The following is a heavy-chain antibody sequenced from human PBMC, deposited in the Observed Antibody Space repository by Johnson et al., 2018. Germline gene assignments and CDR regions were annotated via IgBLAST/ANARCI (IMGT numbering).Heavy chain of an antibody. Sequence: QVQLVESGGGVVQPGRSLRLSCAASGFTFSSYGMHWVRQAPGKGLEWVAVISYDGSNKYYADSVKGRFTISRDNSKNTLYLQMNSLRAEETVVYYCSKPRLLRNFPDAVDIWGQGTMVTVSS. V-gene: IGHV3-30*18. J-gene: IGHJ3*02. CDR3: SKPRLLRNFPDAVDI. CDR2: ISYDGSNK. D-gene: IGHD1-7*01. CDR1: GFTFSSYG.